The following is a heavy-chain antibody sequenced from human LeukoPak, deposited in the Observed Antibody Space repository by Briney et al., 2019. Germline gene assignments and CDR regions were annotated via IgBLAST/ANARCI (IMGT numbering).Heavy chain of an antibody. CDR2: ISTYNGNT. CDR3: ARDGLPWAFSI. J-gene: IGHJ3*02. CDR1: GYSFISYG. Sequence: ASVKVSCKASGYSFISYGITWVRQAPGQGLEWMGWISTYNGNTNYAQKFQGRVTITADKSTSTAYMELSSLRSEDTAVYYCARDGLPWAFSIWGQGTMVTVSS. V-gene: IGHV1-18*01.